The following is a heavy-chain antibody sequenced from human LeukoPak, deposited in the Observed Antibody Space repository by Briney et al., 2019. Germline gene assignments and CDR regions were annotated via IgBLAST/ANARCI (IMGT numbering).Heavy chain of an antibody. J-gene: IGHJ4*02. Sequence: PSQTLSLTCTVSGGSISSGGYYWSWIRQPPGKGLEWIGYIYHSGSTYYNPSLKSRVTISVDRSKNQFSLKLSSVTAADTAVYYCARALTFDFWSGYRYFDYWGQGTLVTVSS. V-gene: IGHV4-30-2*01. CDR3: ARALTFDFWSGYRYFDY. D-gene: IGHD3-3*01. CDR1: GGSISSGGYY. CDR2: IYHSGST.